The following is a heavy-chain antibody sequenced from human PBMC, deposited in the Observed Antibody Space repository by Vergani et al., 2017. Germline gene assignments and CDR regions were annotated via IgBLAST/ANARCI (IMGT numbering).Heavy chain of an antibody. D-gene: IGHD5-24*01. Sequence: EVQLVESGGGLVQPGRSLRLSCAASGFTFDDYAMRWVRQAPGKGLEWVSGISWNSGSIGYADSVKGRFTISRDNAKNFLYLQMNSLRAEDTALYYCAKAMMGFDAFDIWGQGTMVTVSS. CDR1: GFTFDDYA. J-gene: IGHJ3*02. CDR2: ISWNSGSI. CDR3: AKAMMGFDAFDI. V-gene: IGHV3-9*01.